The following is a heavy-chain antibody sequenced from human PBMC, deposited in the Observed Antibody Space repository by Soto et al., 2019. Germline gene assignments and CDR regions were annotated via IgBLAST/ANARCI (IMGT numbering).Heavy chain of an antibody. V-gene: IGHV3-21*03. CDR2: ISSSSSYI. Sequence: GGSLRLSCAASGFTFSSYSMNWVRQAPGRGLEWVSSISSSSSYIYYADSVKGRFTISRDNAKNSLYLQMNSLRAEDTAVYYCAREGCSGGSCLSYYYYGMDVWGQGTTVTSP. J-gene: IGHJ6*02. CDR3: AREGCSGGSCLSYYYYGMDV. D-gene: IGHD2-15*01. CDR1: GFTFSSYS.